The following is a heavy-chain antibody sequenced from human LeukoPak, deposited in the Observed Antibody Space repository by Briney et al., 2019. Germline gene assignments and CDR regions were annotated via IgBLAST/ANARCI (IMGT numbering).Heavy chain of an antibody. CDR3: ATDYSAYDPPDS. Sequence: GGSLRLSCAASGFTFSSYSMNWVRQAPGKGLEWVANINREGSEKYYVDSVKGRFTISRDNAKNSLFLQMNSLRAEDTAVYYCATDYSAYDPPDSWGQGTLVTVSS. J-gene: IGHJ4*02. V-gene: IGHV3-7*01. D-gene: IGHD5-12*01. CDR1: GFTFSSYS. CDR2: INREGSEK.